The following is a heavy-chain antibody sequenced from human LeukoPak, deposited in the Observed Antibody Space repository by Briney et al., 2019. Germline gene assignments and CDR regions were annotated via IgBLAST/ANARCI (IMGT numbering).Heavy chain of an antibody. J-gene: IGHJ6*02. D-gene: IGHD3-22*01. CDR2: ISSSSSYI. Sequence: PGGSLRLSCAASGFTFSSYSMNWVRQAPGKGLEWVSSISSSSSYIYYADSVKGRFTISRDNAKNSLYLQMNSLRAEDTAVYYCARDGYYYDSSGYGYYYYYGMDVWGQGTTVTVSS. V-gene: IGHV3-21*01. CDR1: GFTFSSYS. CDR3: ARDGYYYDSSGYGYYYYYGMDV.